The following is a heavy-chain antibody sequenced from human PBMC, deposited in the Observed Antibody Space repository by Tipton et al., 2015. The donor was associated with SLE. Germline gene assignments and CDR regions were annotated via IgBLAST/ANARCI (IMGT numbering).Heavy chain of an antibody. Sequence: SLRLSCAASGFTFSSYAMHWVRQAPGKGLEWVAVISYDGSNKYYADSVKGRFTISRDNSKNTLYLQMNSLRAEDTAGYYCARELGDFWGPGALVTVSS. CDR2: ISYDGSNK. CDR3: ARELGDF. J-gene: IGHJ4*02. CDR1: GFTFSSYA. V-gene: IGHV3-30*04.